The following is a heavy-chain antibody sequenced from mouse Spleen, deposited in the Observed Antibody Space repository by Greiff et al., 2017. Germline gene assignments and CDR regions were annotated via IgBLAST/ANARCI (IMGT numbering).Heavy chain of an antibody. CDR3: ARSPSGSSYDY. J-gene: IGHJ2*01. V-gene: IGHV1-52*01. CDR2: IDPSDSET. D-gene: IGHD1-1*01. Sequence: QVQLKQPGAELVRPGSSVKLSCKASGYTFTSYWMHWVKQRPIQGLEWIGNIDPSDSETHYNQKFKDKATLTVDKSSSTAYMQLSSLTSEDSAVYYCARSPSGSSYDYWGQGTTLTVSS. CDR1: GYTFTSYW.